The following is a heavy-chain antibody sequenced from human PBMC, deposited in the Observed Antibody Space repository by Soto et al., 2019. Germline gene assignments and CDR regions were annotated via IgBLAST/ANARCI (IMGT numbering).Heavy chain of an antibody. CDR3: ASGPRSGYGGGDCYN. V-gene: IGHV1-69*02. CDR2: IIPILGIA. J-gene: IGHJ4*02. Sequence: QVQLVQSGAEVKKPGSSVKVSCKASGGTFSSYTISWVRQAPGQGLEWMGRIIPILGIANYAQKFEGRVRTXXAXSXXTGCGERSGLRSEDTAVYYCASGPRSGYGGGDCYNWGEGAVVTVSS. D-gene: IGHD2-21*02. CDR1: GGTFSSYT.